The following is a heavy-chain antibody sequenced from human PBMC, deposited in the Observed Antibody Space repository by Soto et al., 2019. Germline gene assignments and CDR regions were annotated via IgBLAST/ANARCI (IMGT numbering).Heavy chain of an antibody. J-gene: IGHJ4*02. CDR1: GFTFSSYA. D-gene: IGHD3-3*01. V-gene: IGHV3-23*01. CDR2: ISGSGGST. CDR3: AKTPHPIFGVVIMEAYFDY. Sequence: EVQLLESGGGLVQPGGSLRLSCAASGFTFSSYAMSWVRQAPGKGPEWVSAISGSGGSTYYADSVKGRFTISRDNSKNTLYLQINSRRSEDTAVYYCAKTPHPIFGVVIMEAYFDYWGQGTLVTVSS.